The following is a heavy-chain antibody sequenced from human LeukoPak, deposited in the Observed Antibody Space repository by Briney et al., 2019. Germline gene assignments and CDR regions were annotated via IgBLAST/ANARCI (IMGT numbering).Heavy chain of an antibody. Sequence: SETLSLTCTVSGGSISSSNYYWGWIRQPPGKGLEWIGNIYYSGNTYYNPSLKSRVTISVDTSKSQFSLKLSSVTAADTAIYYCARGGYYGSGNDFRFDPWGQGTLVTVSS. D-gene: IGHD3-10*01. CDR3: ARGGYYGSGNDFRFDP. J-gene: IGHJ5*02. V-gene: IGHV4-39*07. CDR1: GGSISSSNYY. CDR2: IYYSGNT.